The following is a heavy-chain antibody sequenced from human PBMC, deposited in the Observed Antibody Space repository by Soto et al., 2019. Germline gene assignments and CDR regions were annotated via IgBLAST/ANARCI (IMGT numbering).Heavy chain of an antibody. CDR2: ISAYNGNT. J-gene: IGHJ5*02. CDR3: ARRGIFDWSPAGFDP. CDR1: GYTFTGYL. Sequence: SSVKVSCKASGYTFTGYLMHWVRHAPGQGLEWMGRISAYNGNTNYAQNLQGRVTMTTDTSTSTAYMELRSLRSDDTAVYYCARRGIFDWSPAGFDPWGQGTLVTVSS. D-gene: IGHD3-9*01. V-gene: IGHV1-18*04.